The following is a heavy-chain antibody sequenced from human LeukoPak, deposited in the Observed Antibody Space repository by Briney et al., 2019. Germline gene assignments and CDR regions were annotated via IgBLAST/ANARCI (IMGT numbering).Heavy chain of an antibody. CDR2: VTASGVDT. D-gene: IGHD4-17*01. V-gene: IGHV3-23*01. CDR3: AKSDYGYYFDY. CDR1: GFTFSTYA. J-gene: IGHJ4*02. Sequence: GGSLRLSCAASGFTFSTYAMNWVRQAPGKGLEWVSAVTASGVDTFYADSVKGRFTVSRDNSKNTLYLHMNSLRAEDTAVYYCAKSDYGYYFDYWGQGILVTVSS.